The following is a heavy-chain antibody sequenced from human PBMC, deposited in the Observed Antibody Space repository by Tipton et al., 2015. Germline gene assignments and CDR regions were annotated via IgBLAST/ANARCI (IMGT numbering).Heavy chain of an antibody. Sequence: AVSGFTFSRYWMHWVRQAPGKGLVWVSRIDDDGSSTSYADSVKGRITISRDNAKNTLYLQMNSLRAEDTAVYYCARISGYYFDYWGQGTLVTVSS. CDR3: ARISGYYFDY. CDR2: IDDDGSST. D-gene: IGHD3-22*01. J-gene: IGHJ4*02. CDR1: GFTFSRYW. V-gene: IGHV3-74*01.